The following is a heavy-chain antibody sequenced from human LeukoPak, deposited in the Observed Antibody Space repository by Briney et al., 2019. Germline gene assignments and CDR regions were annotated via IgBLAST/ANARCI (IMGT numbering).Heavy chain of an antibody. J-gene: IGHJ6*02. CDR1: GGTFISYA. Sequence: SVKVSCKASGGTFISYAISWVRQAPGQGLEWMGGIIPIFGTANYAQMFQGRVTITADESTSTAYMELSRLRSDDTAVYYCASQGAVKEKDYYYYGMDVWGQGTTVTVSS. CDR2: IIPIFGTA. D-gene: IGHD6-19*01. CDR3: ASQGAVKEKDYYYYGMDV. V-gene: IGHV1-69*01.